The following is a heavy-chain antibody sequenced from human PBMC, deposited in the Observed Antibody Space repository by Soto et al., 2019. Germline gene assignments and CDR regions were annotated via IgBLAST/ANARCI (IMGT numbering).Heavy chain of an antibody. CDR1: GFTFSSYW. Sequence: WGSLRLSCAASGFTFSSYWIHLFRQAPGKGLVWVSRINSDGSSTSYADSVKGRFTISRDNAKNTLYLQMNSLRAEDTAVYYCALWFGELTAFDIWGQGTMVTVSS. CDR3: ALWFGELTAFDI. D-gene: IGHD3-10*01. CDR2: INSDGSST. J-gene: IGHJ3*02. V-gene: IGHV3-74*01.